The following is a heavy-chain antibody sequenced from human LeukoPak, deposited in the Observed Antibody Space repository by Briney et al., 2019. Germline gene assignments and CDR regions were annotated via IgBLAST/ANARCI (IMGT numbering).Heavy chain of an antibody. D-gene: IGHD2-15*01. J-gene: IGHJ5*02. CDR1: GYTFTSYY. CDR3: ARGPLEYCSGGTCYSGRNWFDP. Sequence: GASVKVSCKASGYTFTSYYMHWVRQAPGQGLEWMGIINPSGGSTSYAQKFQGRVTMTRDMSTSTVYMELSSLRYDDTAAYYCARGPLEYCSGGTCYSGRNWFDPWGQGTLVTVSS. V-gene: IGHV1-46*01. CDR2: INPSGGST.